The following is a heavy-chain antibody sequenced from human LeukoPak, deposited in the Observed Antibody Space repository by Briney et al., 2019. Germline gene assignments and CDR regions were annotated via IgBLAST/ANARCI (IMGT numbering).Heavy chain of an antibody. CDR2: VTTDDTST. J-gene: IGHJ4*02. Sequence: GGSLRLSCAASGFSFTAYWIHWVRQAPGKGLEWVSRVTTDDTSTTYADSVKGRFTISRDNAKSTLFLQMNSLRAEDTAVYYCTRGVHYSFDYWGQGTLVTVSS. D-gene: IGHD4-11*01. V-gene: IGHV3-74*01. CDR3: TRGVHYSFDY. CDR1: GFSFTAYW.